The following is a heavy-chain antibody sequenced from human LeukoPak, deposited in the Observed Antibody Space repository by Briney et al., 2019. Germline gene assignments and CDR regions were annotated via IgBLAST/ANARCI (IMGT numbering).Heavy chain of an antibody. V-gene: IGHV4-4*07. CDR3: ARPTRGYSYGPIDY. J-gene: IGHJ4*02. Sequence: SETLSLTCSVSGGSISGYYWTWIRQPAGKGLEWIGRVYTSGSTHYNPSLKTRLTMSVDTSKNQFSLKLSSVTAADTAVYYCARPTRGYSYGPIDYWGQGTLVTVSS. CDR2: VYTSGST. CDR1: GGSISGYY. D-gene: IGHD5-18*01.